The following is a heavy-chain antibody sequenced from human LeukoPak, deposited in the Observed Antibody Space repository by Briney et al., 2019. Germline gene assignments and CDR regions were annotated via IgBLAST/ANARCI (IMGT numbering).Heavy chain of an antibody. D-gene: IGHD1-26*01. V-gene: IGHV3-48*03. CDR2: ISSSGSTI. CDR3: AIVLGATFDY. Sequence: GGSLRLSCAASGFTFSSCEMNWVRQAPGKGLEWVSYISSSGSTIYYADSVKGRFTISRDIAKNSLYLQMNSLRAEDTAVYYCAIVLGATFDYWGQGTLVTVSS. CDR1: GFTFSSCE. J-gene: IGHJ4*02.